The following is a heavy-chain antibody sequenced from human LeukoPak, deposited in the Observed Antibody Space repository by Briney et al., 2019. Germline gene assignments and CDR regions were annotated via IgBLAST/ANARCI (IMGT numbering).Heavy chain of an antibody. J-gene: IGHJ4*02. CDR1: GFTFSSYS. V-gene: IGHV3-21*01. CDR2: ISSSSSYI. CDR3: ARAQGPDSSGYSYYFDY. D-gene: IGHD3-22*01. Sequence: GGSLRLSCAASGFTFSSYSMNWVRQAPGKGLEWVSSISSSSSYIYYADSVKGRFTISRDNAKNSLYLQMNSLRAEDTAVYYCARAQGPDSSGYSYYFDYWGQGTLVTVSS.